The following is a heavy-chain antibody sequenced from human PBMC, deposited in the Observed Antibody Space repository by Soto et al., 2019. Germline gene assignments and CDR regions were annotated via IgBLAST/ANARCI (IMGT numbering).Heavy chain of an antibody. CDR1: GGSISSGGYF. V-gene: IGHV4-31*03. CDR3: ARLGRYYQAFDS. CDR2: IFYSGTT. D-gene: IGHD3-22*01. Sequence: PSETLSLTCTVSGGSISSGGYFWSWIRQPPGKGLEWIGNIFYSGTTYYNPSLKSRVTISVDTSKNQFSLKLSSVTAADTAVYYCARLGRYYQAFDSWGQGTLVTVSA. J-gene: IGHJ4*02.